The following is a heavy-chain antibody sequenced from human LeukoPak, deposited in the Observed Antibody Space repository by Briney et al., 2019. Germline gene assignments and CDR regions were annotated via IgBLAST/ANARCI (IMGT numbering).Heavy chain of an antibody. CDR3: ARNQYDYVSSGYYPEYFQH. CDR1: GSSCGYYG. V-gene: IGHV3-20*04. CDR2: IHWVGGSR. J-gene: IGHJ1*01. Sequence: RPGAFLRPSCAAAGSSCGYYGIWWRHPPGQGLEWLVAIIHWVGGSRGYADSVKGRFTSSRDNAKNSLYLRMNSLRVDDTALDYCARNQYDYVSSGYYPEYFQHGGEGTLVTVPS. D-gene: IGHD3-22*01.